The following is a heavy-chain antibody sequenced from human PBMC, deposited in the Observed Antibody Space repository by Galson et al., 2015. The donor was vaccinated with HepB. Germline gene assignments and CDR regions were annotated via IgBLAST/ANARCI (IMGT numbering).Heavy chain of an antibody. D-gene: IGHD2-15*01. Sequence: SVKVSCKASGYTFTNYGITWVRKAPGQGLEWMGWISTYNANTNYGQNVQGRVTMTTDTSTNTAYMELRSLRSDDTAVYYCARRYCSRGACYPLFYYYALDVWGQGTTVTVS. V-gene: IGHV1-18*01. CDR1: GYTFTNYG. CDR3: ARRYCSRGACYPLFYYYALDV. CDR2: ISTYNANT. J-gene: IGHJ6*02.